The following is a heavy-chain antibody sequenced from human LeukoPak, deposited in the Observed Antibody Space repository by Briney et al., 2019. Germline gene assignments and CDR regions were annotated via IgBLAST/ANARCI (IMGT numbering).Heavy chain of an antibody. CDR3: AKDRSLYYDSSGPDP. Sequence: GGSLRLSCAASGFTFSSYGMPWVRQAPGKGLEWVAVISYDGSNKYYADSVKGRFTISRDNSKNTLYLQMNSLRAEDTAVYYCAKDRSLYYDSSGPDPWGQGTLVTVSS. CDR2: ISYDGSNK. D-gene: IGHD3-22*01. J-gene: IGHJ5*02. V-gene: IGHV3-30*18. CDR1: GFTFSSYG.